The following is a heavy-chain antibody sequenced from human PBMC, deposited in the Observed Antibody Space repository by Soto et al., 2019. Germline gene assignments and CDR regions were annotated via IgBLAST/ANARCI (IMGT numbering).Heavy chain of an antibody. D-gene: IGHD3-9*01. V-gene: IGHV4-39*01. J-gene: IGHJ4*02. CDR2: IYYSGST. Sequence: SETLSLTCTVSGGSISSSSYYWGWIRQPPGKGLEWIGSIYYSGSTYYNPSLKSRVTISVDTSKNQFSLKLSSVTAADTAVYYCAREYYDILTGYHYYFDYWGQGTLVTVSS. CDR1: GGSISSSSYY. CDR3: AREYYDILTGYHYYFDY.